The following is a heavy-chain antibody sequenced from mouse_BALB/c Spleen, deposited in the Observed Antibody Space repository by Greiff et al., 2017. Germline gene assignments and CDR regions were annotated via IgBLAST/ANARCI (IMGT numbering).Heavy chain of an antibody. V-gene: IGHV10-1*02. CDR2: IRSKSNNYAT. CDR3: VRQNGNYPPWFAY. D-gene: IGHD2-1*01. Sequence: EVKLMESGGGLVQPKGSLKLSCAASGFTFNTYAMNWVRQAPGKGLEWVARIRSKSNNYATYYADSVKDRFTISRDDSQSMLYLQMNNLKTEDTAMYYCVRQNGNYPPWFAYWGQGTLVTVSA. J-gene: IGHJ3*01. CDR1: GFTFNTYA.